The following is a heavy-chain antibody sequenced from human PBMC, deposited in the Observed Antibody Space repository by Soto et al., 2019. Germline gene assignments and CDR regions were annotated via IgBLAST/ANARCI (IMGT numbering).Heavy chain of an antibody. Sequence: GESLKISCAASGFTFSSYAMSWVRQAPGKGLEWVSAISGSGGSTYYADSVKGRFTISRDNSKNTLYLQMNSLRAEDTAVYYCAKAGEESNYPIGYYYYYYMDVWGKGTTVTVSS. CDR2: ISGSGGST. CDR1: GFTFSSYA. CDR3: AKAGEESNYPIGYYYYYYMDV. D-gene: IGHD4-4*01. V-gene: IGHV3-23*01. J-gene: IGHJ6*03.